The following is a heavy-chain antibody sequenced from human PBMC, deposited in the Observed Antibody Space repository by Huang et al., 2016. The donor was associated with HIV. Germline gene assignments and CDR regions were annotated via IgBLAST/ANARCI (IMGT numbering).Heavy chain of an antibody. V-gene: IGHV4-34*02. CDR2: GNDSGTT. CDR1: GGSFTGNY. D-gene: IGHD3-3*01. CDR3: ARQWTILEWLLGLDV. Sequence: QMQLQQRGAGLLKPSETLSLTCGVSGGSFTGNYLTWIRQAPGKGLEWIGEGNDSGTTNYNPYINGRVTLSLDKSNRELSLNMRSVTAADTAVYYCARQWTILEWLLGLDVWGQGTTVIVSS. J-gene: IGHJ6*02.